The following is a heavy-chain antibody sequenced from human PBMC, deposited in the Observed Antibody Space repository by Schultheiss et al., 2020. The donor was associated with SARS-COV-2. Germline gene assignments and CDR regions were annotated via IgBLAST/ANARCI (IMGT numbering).Heavy chain of an antibody. Sequence: SQTLSLTCTVSGGSISSYYWSWIRQPPGKGLEWIGRIYTSGSTNYNPSLKSRVTMSVDTSKNQFSLKLSSVTAADTAVYYCARRYSSGWYDNWFDPWGQGTLVTVSS. D-gene: IGHD6-19*01. CDR3: ARRYSSGWYDNWFDP. CDR1: GGSISSYY. V-gene: IGHV4-4*07. J-gene: IGHJ5*02. CDR2: IYTSGST.